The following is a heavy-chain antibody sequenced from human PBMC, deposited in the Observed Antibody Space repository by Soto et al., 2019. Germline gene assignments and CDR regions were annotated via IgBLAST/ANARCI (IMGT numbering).Heavy chain of an antibody. Sequence: KPSETLSLTCAVYGGSFSGYYWSWIRQPPGKGLEWIGEINHSGSTNFNPSLKSRVTISVDTSKNQFSLKLSSVTAADTAMYYCAREVYYYDSSGYYPLPWARTYGMDVWGQGTTVTVSS. V-gene: IGHV4-34*01. J-gene: IGHJ6*02. CDR1: GGSFSGYY. D-gene: IGHD3-22*01. CDR2: INHSGST. CDR3: AREVYYYDSSGYYPLPWARTYGMDV.